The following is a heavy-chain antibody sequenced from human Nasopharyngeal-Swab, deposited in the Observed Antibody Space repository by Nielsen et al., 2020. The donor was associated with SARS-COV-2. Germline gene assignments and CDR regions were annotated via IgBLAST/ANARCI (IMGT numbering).Heavy chain of an antibody. CDR1: GGTFSSYA. V-gene: IGHV1-69*13. D-gene: IGHD4-17*01. Sequence: SVKVSCKASGGTFSSYAISWVRQAPGQGLEWMGGIIPIFGTANYAQKFQGRVTITADESTSTAYMELSSLRSEDTAVYYCARGSGDYDTRAPYYYYGTDVWGQGTTVTVSS. CDR3: ARGSGDYDTRAPYYYYGTDV. CDR2: IIPIFGTA. J-gene: IGHJ6*02.